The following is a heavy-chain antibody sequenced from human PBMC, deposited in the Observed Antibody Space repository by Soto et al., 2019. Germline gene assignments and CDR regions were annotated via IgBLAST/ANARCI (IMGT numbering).Heavy chain of an antibody. J-gene: IGHJ5*02. V-gene: IGHV3-23*01. CDR3: AKGGYTYGLDP. CDR2: ISDSCDNT. Sequence: WGSLRLSCAATGFSFSSSAMSWVRQAPRKGLEWVSAISDSCDNTSYAVSMKGRFTSSRENSNNALYLQMDTLRAEDTALYFCAKGGYTYGLDPWGQGTMVTVSS. D-gene: IGHD5-18*01. CDR1: GFSFSSSA.